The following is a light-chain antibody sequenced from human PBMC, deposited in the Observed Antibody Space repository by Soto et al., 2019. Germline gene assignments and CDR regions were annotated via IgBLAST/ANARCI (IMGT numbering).Light chain of an antibody. CDR2: DAS. J-gene: IGKJ1*01. CDR1: QSISSW. CDR3: QQYNSL. Sequence: DIQMTQSTSTLSASVGDRVTITCRASQSISSWLAWYQQKPGKAPKLLIYDASSLESGVPSRFSGSGSGTEFTLTISSPQPDDFATYYCQQYNSLFGQGTKVDI. V-gene: IGKV1-5*01.